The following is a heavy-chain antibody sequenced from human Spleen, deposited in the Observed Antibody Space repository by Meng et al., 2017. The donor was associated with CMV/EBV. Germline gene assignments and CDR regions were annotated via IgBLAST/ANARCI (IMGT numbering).Heavy chain of an antibody. CDR2: ITPAFETA. D-gene: IGHD3-16*02. Sequence: TFRRSSLMWVRQAPGQGLEWMGGITPAFETADYAQKFRDRVTITTDDSATTAYMEMSSLGSEDTAVYFCARGPRITVGGVIIWPLEDWGQGTLVTVSS. J-gene: IGHJ4*02. CDR1: TFRRSS. CDR3: ARGPRITVGGVIIWPLED. V-gene: IGHV1-69*05.